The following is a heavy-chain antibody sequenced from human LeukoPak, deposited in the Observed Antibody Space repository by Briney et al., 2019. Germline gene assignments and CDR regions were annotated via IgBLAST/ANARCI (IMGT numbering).Heavy chain of an antibody. J-gene: IGHJ3*02. D-gene: IGHD3-3*01. Sequence: SETLSLTCNVSGGSISSYYWSWIRQPPGKGLEWIGYIYYRGSTYYNPSLKSRVTISVDTSKNQFSLKLSSVTAADTAVYYCAREGAVDFWSGYYAGGGAFDIWGQGTMVTVSS. CDR1: GGSISSYY. CDR2: IYYRGST. V-gene: IGHV4-59*12. CDR3: AREGAVDFWSGYYAGGGAFDI.